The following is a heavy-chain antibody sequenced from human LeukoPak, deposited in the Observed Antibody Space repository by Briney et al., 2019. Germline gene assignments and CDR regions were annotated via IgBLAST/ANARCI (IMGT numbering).Heavy chain of an antibody. CDR1: GGSISSSSYY. D-gene: IGHD3-10*01. CDR2: VYYSGST. CDR3: ARDRGMGRAYNWFDP. Sequence: SETLSLTCSVSGGSISSSSYYWGWFRQPPGKGLEWIVSVYYSGSTYYNPSLKSRVTISVDTSKNQLSLKLSSVTAADTAVYYCARDRGMGRAYNWFDPWGQGTLVTVSS. J-gene: IGHJ5*02. V-gene: IGHV4-39*07.